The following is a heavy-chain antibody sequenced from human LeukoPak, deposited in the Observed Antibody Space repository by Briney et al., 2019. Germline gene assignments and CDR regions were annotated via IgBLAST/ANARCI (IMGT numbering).Heavy chain of an antibody. CDR2: ISGSGGST. CDR3: AKSGDCSSTSCYFADYYYYGMDV. CDR1: GFTFSSNA. Sequence: GGSLRLSCAASGFTFSSNAMSWVRQAPGKGLEWVSAISGSGGSTYYADSVKGRFTISRDNSKNTLYLQMNSLRAEDTAVYYCAKSGDCSSTSCYFADYYYYGMDVWGQGTTVTVSS. V-gene: IGHV3-23*01. D-gene: IGHD2-2*01. J-gene: IGHJ6*02.